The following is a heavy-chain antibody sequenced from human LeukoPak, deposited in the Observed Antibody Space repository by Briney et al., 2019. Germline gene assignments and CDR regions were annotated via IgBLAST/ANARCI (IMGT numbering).Heavy chain of an antibody. Sequence: GESLKISFKVSGYTFTSYSIVWGRQMPGKGLEWMGIIYPGDSDTRYSPSFQGQVTISADKSITTAYLQWSSLKASDTAMYYCARRSGTYFDSLGQGSLVTVSS. V-gene: IGHV5-51*01. J-gene: IGHJ4*02. CDR3: ARRSGTYFDS. D-gene: IGHD1-26*01. CDR1: GYTFTSYS. CDR2: IYPGDSDT.